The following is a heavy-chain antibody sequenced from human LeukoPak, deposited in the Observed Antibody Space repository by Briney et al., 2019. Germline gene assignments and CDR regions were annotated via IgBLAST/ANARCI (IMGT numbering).Heavy chain of an antibody. CDR2: IYSSVST. D-gene: IGHD3-16*01. CDR1: GGSISSYY. Sequence: SETLSLTCTVSGGSISSYYWSWIRQPPEKGLEWIGYIYSSVSTSYNPSLKGRVTISVDTSKNQFSLKLSSVTAADTAVYYCARDRAGGNFDYWGQGTLVTVSS. V-gene: IGHV4-4*08. CDR3: ARDRAGGNFDY. J-gene: IGHJ4*02.